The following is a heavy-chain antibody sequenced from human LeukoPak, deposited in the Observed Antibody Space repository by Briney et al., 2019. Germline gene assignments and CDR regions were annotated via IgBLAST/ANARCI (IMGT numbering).Heavy chain of an antibody. D-gene: IGHD3-10*01. CDR3: VTVWFGELPSDY. V-gene: IGHV3-7*01. CDR2: IKQDGSEK. Sequence: GGSLRLSCAASGFTFSSYWMSWVRQAPGKGLEWVANIKQDGSEKYYVDSVKGRFTVSRDNSKNTLYLQMNSLRAEDTAVYYCVTVWFGELPSDYWGQGTLVTVSS. J-gene: IGHJ4*02. CDR1: GFTFSSYW.